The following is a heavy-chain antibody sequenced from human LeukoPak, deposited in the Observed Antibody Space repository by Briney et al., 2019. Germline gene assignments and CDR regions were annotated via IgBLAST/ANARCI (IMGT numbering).Heavy chain of an antibody. J-gene: IGHJ4*02. CDR2: IYYSGST. V-gene: IGHV4-59*01. CDR3: ARGQDHCTNGVCYTAGNPNFDY. CDR1: GGSISSYY. Sequence: PSETLSLTCTVSGGSISSYYRSWLRQPPGKGLEWIGYIYYSGSTNYNPSLKSRVTISVDTSKNQFSLKLSSVTAADTAVYYCARGQDHCTNGVCYTAGNPNFDYWGQGTLVTVSS. D-gene: IGHD2-8*01.